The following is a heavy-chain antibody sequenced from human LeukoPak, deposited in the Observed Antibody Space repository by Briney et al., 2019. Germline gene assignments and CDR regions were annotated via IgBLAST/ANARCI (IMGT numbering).Heavy chain of an antibody. V-gene: IGHV3-7*01. D-gene: IGHD6-19*01. CDR2: IKQDGSEK. CDR1: GFTFISYW. Sequence: GSLRLSCAASGFTFISYWMSWVRQAPGKGLEWVANIKQDGSEKYYVDSVKGRFTISRDNAKNSLYLQMNSLRAEDTAVYYCASQWLVREGLYDAFDIWGQGTMVTVSS. CDR3: ASQWLVREGLYDAFDI. J-gene: IGHJ3*02.